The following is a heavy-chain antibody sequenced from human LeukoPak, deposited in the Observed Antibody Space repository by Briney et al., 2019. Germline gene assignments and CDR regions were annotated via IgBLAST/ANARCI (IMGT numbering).Heavy chain of an antibody. CDR3: ARGYRLVRGVIYDY. D-gene: IGHD3-10*01. CDR2: ISSGSTI. Sequence: GGSLRLSCAASGFSFSSYEMNWVRQAPGKGLEWVSYISSGSTIYSADSVKGRFAMSRDNAKNSLHLQMNSLRAEDTAVYYCARGYRLVRGVIYDYWGQGTLVTVSS. CDR1: GFSFSSYE. V-gene: IGHV3-48*03. J-gene: IGHJ4*02.